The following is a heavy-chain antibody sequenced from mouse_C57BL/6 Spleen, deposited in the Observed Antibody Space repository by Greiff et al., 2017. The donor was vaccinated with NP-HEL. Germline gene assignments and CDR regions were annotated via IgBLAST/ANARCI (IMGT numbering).Heavy chain of an antibody. D-gene: IGHD1-1*01. CDR1: GYAFSSSW. V-gene: IGHV1-82*01. J-gene: IGHJ4*01. CDR2: ICPGDGDT. Sequence: VQLQQSGPELVKPGASVKISCKASGYAFSSSWMNWVKQRPGKGLEWIGRICPGDGDTNYNGKFKGKATLTADKSSSTAYMQLSSLTSEDSAVYFCARSSGSSYAMDYWGQGTSVTVSS. CDR3: ARSSGSSYAMDY.